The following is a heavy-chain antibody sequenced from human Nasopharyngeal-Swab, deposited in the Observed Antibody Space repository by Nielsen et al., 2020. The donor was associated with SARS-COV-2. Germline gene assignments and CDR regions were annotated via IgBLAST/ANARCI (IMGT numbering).Heavy chain of an antibody. CDR3: ARVPGEVGNYDY. D-gene: IGHD1-26*01. V-gene: IGHV1-69*13. CDR2: IIPIFGTA. CDR1: GGTFSSYA. Sequence: SVKVSCKASGGTFSSYAISWVRQAPGQGLEWMGGIIPIFGTANYAQKFQGRVTITADESISTAYMELSRLRSDDTAVYYCARVPGEVGNYDYWGQGTLVTVSS. J-gene: IGHJ4*02.